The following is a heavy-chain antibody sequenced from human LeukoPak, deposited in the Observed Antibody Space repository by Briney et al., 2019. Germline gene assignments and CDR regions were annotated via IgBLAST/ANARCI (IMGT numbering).Heavy chain of an antibody. CDR2: INPNSGGT. D-gene: IGHD3-22*01. J-gene: IGHJ3*02. CDR1: GYTFTGYY. Sequence: VASVKVSCKASGYTFTGYYMHWVRQAPGQGLEWMGWINPNSGGTNYAQKFQGRVTMTRDTSISTAYMGLSRLRSDDTAVYYCASLTWGYDSSGYSDAFDIWGQGTMVTVSS. V-gene: IGHV1-2*02. CDR3: ASLTWGYDSSGYSDAFDI.